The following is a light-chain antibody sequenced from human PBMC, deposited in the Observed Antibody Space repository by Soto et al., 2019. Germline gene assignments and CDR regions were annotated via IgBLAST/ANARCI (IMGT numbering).Light chain of an antibody. Sequence: QLVLTQPPSVSGAPGQRVTISCTGSSSNIGAGYDVHWYQQLPGTAPRLLIYGNTNRPSGVPDRFSGSKSGTSASLAITGLQPEDEADYYCQSYDSGLRAYVFGAGTKLTVL. J-gene: IGLJ1*01. V-gene: IGLV1-40*01. CDR3: QSYDSGLRAYV. CDR1: SSNIGAGYD. CDR2: GNT.